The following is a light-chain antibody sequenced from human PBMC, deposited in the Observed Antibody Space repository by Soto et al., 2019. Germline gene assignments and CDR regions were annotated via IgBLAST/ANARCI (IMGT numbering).Light chain of an antibody. CDR2: DAS. V-gene: IGKV3-11*01. CDR3: QQRSNWYT. Sequence: EIVLTQSPATLSLSPGERAILSCRASQSVSSYLAWYQQKPGQAPRLLIYDASNRATGIPARFSGSGSGTDFTLTISSLEPEDFAVYYCQQRSNWYTFGQGTKVDIK. CDR1: QSVSSY. J-gene: IGKJ2*01.